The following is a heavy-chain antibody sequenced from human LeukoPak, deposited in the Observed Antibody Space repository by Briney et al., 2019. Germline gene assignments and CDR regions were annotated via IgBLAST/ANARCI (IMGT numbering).Heavy chain of an antibody. J-gene: IGHJ4*02. CDR2: IYYSGST. D-gene: IGHD6-13*01. Sequence: SETLSLTCTVSGDSINSYYWSWIRQPPGKGLEWIGYIYYSGSTYYNPSLKSRVTISVDTSKNQFSLKLSSVTAADTAVYYCARHIRAAAVCLDYWGQGTLVTVSS. CDR3: ARHIRAAAVCLDY. CDR1: GDSINSYY. V-gene: IGHV4-59*04.